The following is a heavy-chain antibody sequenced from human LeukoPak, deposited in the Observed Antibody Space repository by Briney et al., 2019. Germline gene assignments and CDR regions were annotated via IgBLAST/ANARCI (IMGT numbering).Heavy chain of an antibody. V-gene: IGHV3-53*01. Sequence: PGGSLRLSCAASGFTVSSNYMSWVRQAPGKGLEWVSVIYSGGSTYYADSVKGRFTISRDNSKNTLYLQMNSLRAEDTAVYYCARSRRAMVWGVITNDAFDIWGQGTMVTVSS. D-gene: IGHD3-10*01. CDR1: GFTVSSNY. CDR2: IYSGGST. J-gene: IGHJ3*02. CDR3: ARSRRAMVWGVITNDAFDI.